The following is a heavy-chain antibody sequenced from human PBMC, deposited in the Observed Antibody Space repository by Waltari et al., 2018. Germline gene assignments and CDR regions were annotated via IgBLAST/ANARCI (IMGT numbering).Heavy chain of an antibody. CDR2: IYYSGST. V-gene: IGHV4-31*03. Sequence: QVQLQESGPGLVKPSQTLSLTCTVSDGSISSGGYYWSWIRQHPGKGLEWIGYIYYSGSTYYNPSLKSRVTISVDTSKNQFSLKLSSVTAADTAVYYCARGGPVIAITTYYMDVWGKGTTVTVSS. CDR3: ARGGPVIAITTYYMDV. J-gene: IGHJ6*03. D-gene: IGHD2-21*01. CDR1: DGSISSGGYY.